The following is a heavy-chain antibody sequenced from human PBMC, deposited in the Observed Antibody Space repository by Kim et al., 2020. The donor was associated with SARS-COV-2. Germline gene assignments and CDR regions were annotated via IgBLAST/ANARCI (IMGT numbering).Heavy chain of an antibody. D-gene: IGHD3-10*01. CDR2: IWYDGSNK. J-gene: IGHJ6*02. CDR1: GFTFSSYG. V-gene: IGHV3-33*01. Sequence: GGSLRLSCAASGFTFSSYGMHWVRQAPGKGLEWVAVIWYDGSNKYYADSVKGRFTISRDNSKNTLYLQMNSLRAEDTAVYYCARDGSTTMVRSMDVWGQGTTVTVSS. CDR3: ARDGSTTMVRSMDV.